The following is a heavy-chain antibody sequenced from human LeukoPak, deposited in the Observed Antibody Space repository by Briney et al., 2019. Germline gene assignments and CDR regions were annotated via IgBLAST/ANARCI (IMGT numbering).Heavy chain of an antibody. CDR1: GFTFSSYA. D-gene: IGHD6-13*01. J-gene: IGHJ4*02. Sequence: GRSLRLSCAASGFTFSSYAMHWVRQAPGKGLEWVAVISYDGSNKYYADSVKGRFTISRDNSKNTLYLQMNSLRAEDTAVYYCARDETIAAAGTFDYWGQGTLVTVSS. CDR3: ARDETIAAAGTFDY. CDR2: ISYDGSNK. V-gene: IGHV3-30-3*01.